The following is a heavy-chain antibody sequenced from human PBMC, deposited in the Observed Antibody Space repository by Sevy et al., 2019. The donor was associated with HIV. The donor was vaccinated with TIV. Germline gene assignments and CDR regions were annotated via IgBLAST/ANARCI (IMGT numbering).Heavy chain of an antibody. CDR3: AKDGSYCSGGSCYIQV. CDR1: GYPFTSFG. V-gene: IGHV1-18*01. D-gene: IGHD2-15*01. J-gene: IGHJ1*01. CDR2: INTNNGNA. Sequence: ASVKVSCKGSGYPFTSFGISWVRQAPGQGLEWMGWINTNNGNANYAQKYQGRVTMTRDTSTSTAYMELRRLRSDDTAVYYCAKDGSYCSGGSCYIQVWGQGTLVTVSS.